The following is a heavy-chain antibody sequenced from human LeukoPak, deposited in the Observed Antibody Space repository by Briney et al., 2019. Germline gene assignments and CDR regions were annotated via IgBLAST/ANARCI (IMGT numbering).Heavy chain of an antibody. CDR1: GGSFSGYY. J-gene: IGHJ4*02. CDR3: AREVSSWYFDY. Sequence: RSSETLSLTCAVYGGSFSGYYWTWIRQPPGKGLEWIGEINHNGSTNYNPSLKSRVTMSVDTSKNQFSLKLSSATAADTAVYYCAREVSSWYFDYWGQGTLVTVSS. V-gene: IGHV4-34*01. D-gene: IGHD6-13*01. CDR2: INHNGST.